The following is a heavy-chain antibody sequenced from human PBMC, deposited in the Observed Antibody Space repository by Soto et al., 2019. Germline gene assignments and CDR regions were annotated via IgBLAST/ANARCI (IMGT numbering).Heavy chain of an antibody. D-gene: IGHD1-7*01. CDR2: TYYRSKWYN. J-gene: IGHJ6*02. V-gene: IGHV6-1*01. Sequence: QTLSLTRSISGDSVSSNSAAWNWISQSPSRGLEWLGRTYYRSKWYNDYAVSVKSRITINPYTSKNQFSLQLNSVTPEDTAVYYCARDNWKYAEYYYYYGMDVWGQGTTVTVSS. CDR3: ARDNWKYAEYYYYYGMDV. CDR1: GDSVSSNSAA.